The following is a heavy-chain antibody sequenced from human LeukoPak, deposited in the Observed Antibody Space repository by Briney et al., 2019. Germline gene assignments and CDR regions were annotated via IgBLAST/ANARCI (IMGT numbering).Heavy chain of an antibody. V-gene: IGHV3-30-3*01. D-gene: IGHD3-3*01. CDR3: ARSFGVVTWFDP. CDR1: GFTFSSYA. Sequence: GGSLRLSCVASGFTFSSYAMHWVRQAPGKGLEWVAMISDDGGNKYYADSVKGRFTISRDNSKNTLYLQMNRLRADDTAVYYCARSFGVVTWFDPWGQGTLVTVSS. J-gene: IGHJ5*02. CDR2: ISDDGGNK.